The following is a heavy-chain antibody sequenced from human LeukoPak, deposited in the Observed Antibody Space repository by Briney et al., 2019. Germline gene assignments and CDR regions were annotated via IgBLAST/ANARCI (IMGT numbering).Heavy chain of an antibody. Sequence: GASVKVSCKASGYTFTSYAMHWVRQAPGQRLEWMGWINAGNGNTKYSQKFQGRVTITRDTSASTAYMELSSLRSEDTAVYYCAKGDSSSLEVFDYWGQGTLVTVSS. CDR3: AKGDSSSLEVFDY. J-gene: IGHJ4*02. CDR1: GYTFTSYA. D-gene: IGHD6-13*01. CDR2: INAGNGNT. V-gene: IGHV1-3*01.